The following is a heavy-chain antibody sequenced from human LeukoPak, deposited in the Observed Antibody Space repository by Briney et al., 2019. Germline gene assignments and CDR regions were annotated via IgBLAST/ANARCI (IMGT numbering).Heavy chain of an antibody. D-gene: IGHD3-22*01. CDR2: INPNSGGT. Sequence: ASVKVSCKASGYTFTGYYMHWVRQAPGQGLEWMGWINPNSGGTNYAQKFQGRVTMTRDTSISTAYMELSRLRSDDTAVYYCARDHRLYDSSGYYYDVYDYWGQGTLVTVSS. CDR1: GYTFTGYY. V-gene: IGHV1-2*02. J-gene: IGHJ4*02. CDR3: ARDHRLYDSSGYYYDVYDY.